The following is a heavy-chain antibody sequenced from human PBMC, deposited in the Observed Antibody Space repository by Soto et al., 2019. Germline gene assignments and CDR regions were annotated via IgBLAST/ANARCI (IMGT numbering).Heavy chain of an antibody. CDR2: IYYSGNT. Sequence: SSETLSLTCTVSGGSTSSHNYWSWIRQPPGKGLEWIGHIYYSGNTDYNPSLKSRLAISTDTSKNQFSLKLSSVTAADTAVYFCAREGGESSDGLYYFDSGGQGSLVTGS. CDR3: AREGGESSDGLYYFDS. V-gene: IGHV4-30-4*01. D-gene: IGHD3-16*01. CDR1: GGSTSSHNY. J-gene: IGHJ4*02.